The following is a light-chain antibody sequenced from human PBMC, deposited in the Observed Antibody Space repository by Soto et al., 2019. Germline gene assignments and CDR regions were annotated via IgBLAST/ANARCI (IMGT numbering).Light chain of an antibody. CDR1: QSMTIR. J-gene: IGKJ1*01. Sequence: DIQMTQSPSTLSASVGDRVTITCRASQSMTIRLAWCQQKPGKAPSLLIYKASTLQSGVPSRFSGSGYGTDFTLTISNMQPGDFATYYCQQYESQWTFGQGTKVEIQ. V-gene: IGKV1-5*03. CDR3: QQYESQWT. CDR2: KAS.